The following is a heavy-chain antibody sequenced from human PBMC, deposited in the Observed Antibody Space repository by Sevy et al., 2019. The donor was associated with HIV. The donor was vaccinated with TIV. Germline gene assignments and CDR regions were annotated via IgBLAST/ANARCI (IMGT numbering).Heavy chain of an antibody. Sequence: ASVKVSCTSSGXTXXXXYLHXVRQAXGQGXXXMXWISXEXXXXXYTEKFQGRVTRTRDTSISTAYLEXAXLRSDDTXXXXCXXXQRXGXXXXWGQGTLVTVSS. CDR1: GXTXXXXY. CDR3: XXXQRXGXXXX. CDR2: ISXEXXXX. V-gene: IGHV1-2*02. J-gene: IGHJ4*02.